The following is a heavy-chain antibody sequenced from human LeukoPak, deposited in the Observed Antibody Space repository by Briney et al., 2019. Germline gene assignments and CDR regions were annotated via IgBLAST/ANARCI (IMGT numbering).Heavy chain of an antibody. CDR2: INPSGGST. V-gene: IGHV1-46*01. CDR1: GYTFISYY. J-gene: IGHJ4*02. Sequence: ASVKVSCKAFGYTFISYYMNWVRQAPEQGLEWMGIINPSGGSTSTAQKFQGRVTMTRDTSTRTVYMELSSLRSEDTAVYYCARGRLSTVVSPLWDWGQGTLVTVSS. CDR3: ARGRLSTVVSPLWD. D-gene: IGHD4-23*01.